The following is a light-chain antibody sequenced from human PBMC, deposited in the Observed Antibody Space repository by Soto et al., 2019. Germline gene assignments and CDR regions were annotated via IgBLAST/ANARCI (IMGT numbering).Light chain of an antibody. CDR2: GAS. CDR3: QQYGNSRA. V-gene: IGKV3-20*01. Sequence: EIVLTQSPGTLSLAPGERASLSCRASQSVTNSYLAWYQQKPGQAPRLLIYGASRRATGIPDRFSGSGSGTDLTLTISRLEPEDFAVYFCQQYGNSRAFGQGTKVDI. J-gene: IGKJ1*01. CDR1: QSVTNSY.